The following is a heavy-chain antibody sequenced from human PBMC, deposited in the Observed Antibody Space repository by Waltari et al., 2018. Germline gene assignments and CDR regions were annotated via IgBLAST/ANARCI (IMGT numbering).Heavy chain of an antibody. D-gene: IGHD2-8*02. V-gene: IGHV4-61*02. CDR2: IYTSWST. J-gene: IGHJ4*02. CDR3: ARGDLVGLSFDY. Sequence: QVQLQESGPGLVKPSQTLSLTCSVSGGSISSGSYYWSWIRQPAGKGLEWIGRIYTSWSTNYNPSLKSRVTISVDTSKNQFSLKLSSVTAADTAVYYCARGDLVGLSFDYWGQGTLVTVSS. CDR1: GGSISSGSYY.